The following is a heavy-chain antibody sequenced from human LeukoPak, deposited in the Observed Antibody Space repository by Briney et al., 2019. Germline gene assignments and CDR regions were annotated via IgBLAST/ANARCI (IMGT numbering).Heavy chain of an antibody. Sequence: SQTLSLTCAVSGGSISSSDYTWNWIRQPPGKGLEWIGYIDRSGSAYYNPSLKSRVTITVDRSKNCFSLKLSSGTAADTAVYYCARPYDYVPPWGQGTLVTVSS. CDR1: GGSISSSDYT. CDR2: IDRSGSA. CDR3: ARPYDYVPP. V-gene: IGHV4-30-2*01. J-gene: IGHJ5*02. D-gene: IGHD3-16*01.